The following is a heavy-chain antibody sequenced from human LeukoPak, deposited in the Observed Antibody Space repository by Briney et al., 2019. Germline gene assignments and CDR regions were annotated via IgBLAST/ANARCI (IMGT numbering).Heavy chain of an antibody. CDR1: GGSISSSSYY. CDR3: ARRPHYDYVWGSYRYGFDY. CDR2: IYYSGST. V-gene: IGHV4-39*01. D-gene: IGHD3-16*02. J-gene: IGHJ4*02. Sequence: PSETLSLTCTVSGGSISSSSYYWGWIRQPPGKGLEWIGSIYYSGSTYYNPSLKSRVTISVDTSKNQFSLKLSSVTAADTAVYYCARRPHYDYVWGSYRYGFDYWGQGTLVTVSS.